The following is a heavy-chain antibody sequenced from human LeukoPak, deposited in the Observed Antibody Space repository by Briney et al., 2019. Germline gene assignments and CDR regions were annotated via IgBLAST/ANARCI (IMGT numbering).Heavy chain of an antibody. J-gene: IGHJ3*02. CDR2: IYPGDSDT. V-gene: IGHV5-51*01. D-gene: IGHD6-19*01. Sequence: GESLKISCKGSGYSFTNYWIGWVRQTSGKGLEWMGIIYPGDSDTRYSPSFQGQVTISADKSIITAYLQWSSLKASDTAMYYCARTGYSSGWYGSFDIWGQGTLVTVSS. CDR1: GYSFTNYW. CDR3: ARTGYSSGWYGSFDI.